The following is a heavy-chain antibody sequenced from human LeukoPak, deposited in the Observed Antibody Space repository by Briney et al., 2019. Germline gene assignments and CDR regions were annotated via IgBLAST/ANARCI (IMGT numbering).Heavy chain of an antibody. J-gene: IGHJ5*02. V-gene: IGHV4-61*02. CDR2: IYTSGST. CDR3: AREVIIVVVVAATNWFDP. Sequence: SQTLSLTCTVSGGSISSGSYYWTWIRQPAGKGLEWIGRIYTSGSTNYNPSLKSRVTISVDTSKNQFSLKLSSVTAADTAVYYCAREVIIVVVVAATNWFDPWGQGTLVTVSS. CDR1: GGSISSGSYY. D-gene: IGHD2-15*01.